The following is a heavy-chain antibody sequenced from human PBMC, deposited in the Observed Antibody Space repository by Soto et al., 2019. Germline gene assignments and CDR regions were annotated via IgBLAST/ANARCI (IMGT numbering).Heavy chain of an antibody. D-gene: IGHD4-17*01. CDR2: LWGSSHST. J-gene: IGHJ3*02. CDR3: ARDPNGDYIGAFDI. V-gene: IGHV3-23*01. CDR1: TFAFSNYA. Sequence: LSLSCTTSTFAFSNYAMTWVRQAPGKGLQWVSSLWGSSHSTNYAESVKGRFTMSRDNSKNTLYLQMNSLRVDDTATYFCARDPNGDYIGAFDIWGQGIMVTVSS.